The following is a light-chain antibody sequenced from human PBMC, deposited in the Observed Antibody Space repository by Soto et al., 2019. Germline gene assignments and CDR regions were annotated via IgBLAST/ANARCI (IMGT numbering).Light chain of an antibody. CDR2: VAS. V-gene: IGKV1-39*01. J-gene: IGKJ2*01. CDR3: QQSYSTPYT. Sequence: DIQMTQSPSSLSASVGDRVTITCRASQSISSNLNWYQQKPGEAPKLLIYVASSLQSGVPSRFSGSESGTDYTLTFSSLQPDDFATYSCQQSYSTPYTFGQGTKLEIK. CDR1: QSISSN.